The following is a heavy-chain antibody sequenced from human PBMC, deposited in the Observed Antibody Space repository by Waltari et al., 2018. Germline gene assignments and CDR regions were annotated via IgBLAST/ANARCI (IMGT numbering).Heavy chain of an antibody. CDR2: AYYRDKWSN. J-gene: IGHJ3*02. CDR3: ASGRDSAFDI. V-gene: IGHV6-1*01. CDR1: GDSVSRYGAA. D-gene: IGHD3-10*01. Sequence: QVQLQQSGPGLVKPSQTLSLTCAIPGDSVSRYGAAWNWIRQSSSRGLEWLGRAYYRDKWSNDYAVSVKSRITIHPDTSKNQFSLQLHSVTPDDTAVYYCASGRDSAFDIWGQGTIVTVSS.